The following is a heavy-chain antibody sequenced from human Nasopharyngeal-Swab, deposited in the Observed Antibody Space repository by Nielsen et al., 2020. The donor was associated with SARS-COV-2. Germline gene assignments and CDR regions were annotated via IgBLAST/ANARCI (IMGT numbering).Heavy chain of an antibody. J-gene: IGHJ5*02. CDR3: ARPHSGSYYPWFDP. D-gene: IGHD1-26*01. Sequence: GGSLRLSCAASGFTFSSYAMHWVRQAPGKGLEWVAVISYDGSDQYYADSVKGRFTISRDNSKNTLYLQMNSLRVEDTAVYYCARPHSGSYYPWFDPWGQGTLVTVSS. V-gene: IGHV3-30*04. CDR1: GFTFSSYA. CDR2: ISYDGSDQ.